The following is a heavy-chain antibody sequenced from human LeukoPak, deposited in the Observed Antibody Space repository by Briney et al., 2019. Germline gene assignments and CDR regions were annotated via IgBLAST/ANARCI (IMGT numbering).Heavy chain of an antibody. CDR1: GGSISSYY. D-gene: IGHD2-2*01. CDR2: IYYSGST. V-gene: IGHV4-59*01. CDR3: ARGPAAGGAWFDP. Sequence: AETLCLTCTVSGGSISSYYWSWIRQPPGKGLEWIAYIYYSGSTNYHPSLKSRVTISVDTSKNQVSLKLSSLTAADTAVYYCARGPAAGGAWFDPWGQGTMVTVSS. J-gene: IGHJ5*02.